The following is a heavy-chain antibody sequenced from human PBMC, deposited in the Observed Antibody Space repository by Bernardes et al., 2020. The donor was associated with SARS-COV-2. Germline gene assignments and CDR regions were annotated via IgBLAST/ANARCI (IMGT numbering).Heavy chain of an antibody. CDR3: AKDAGYGDYVGIDY. J-gene: IGHJ4*02. CDR1: AFTFSSFG. CDR2: IRYHGRNT. D-gene: IGHD4-17*01. Sequence: GGSLRLSCAASAFTFSSFGMHWVRQAPGKGLEWVAFIRYHGRNTYYADSVKGRFTISRDNSKKTLYLQMNSLRAEDTAVYYCAKDAGYGDYVGIDYWGQGTLVTVSS. V-gene: IGHV3-30*02.